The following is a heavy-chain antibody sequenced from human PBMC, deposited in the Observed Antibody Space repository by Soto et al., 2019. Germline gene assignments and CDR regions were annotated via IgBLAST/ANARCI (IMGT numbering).Heavy chain of an antibody. CDR1: GFTFSSYW. Sequence: GGSLRLSCAASGFTFSSYWMSWVRQAPGKGLEWVANIKQDGSEKYYVDSVKGRFTISRDNAKNSLYLQMNSLRAEDTAVYYCARGNYDFWSGYYFYYYYYGMDVWGQGTTVTVSS. D-gene: IGHD3-3*01. CDR3: ARGNYDFWSGYYFYYYYYGMDV. V-gene: IGHV3-7*03. CDR2: IKQDGSEK. J-gene: IGHJ6*02.